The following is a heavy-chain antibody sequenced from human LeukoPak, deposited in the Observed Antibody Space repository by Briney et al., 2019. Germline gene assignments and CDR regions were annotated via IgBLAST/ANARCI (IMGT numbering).Heavy chain of an antibody. V-gene: IGHV3-23*01. J-gene: IGHJ4*02. CDR2: ISGSGGST. CDR3: ASGGNSYGFLGFDY. D-gene: IGHD5-18*01. Sequence: GSLRLSCAASGLTFSSYAMSWVRQAPGKGLEWVSAISGSGGSTYYADSVKGRFTISRDNSKNTLYLQMGSLRAEDMAVYYCASGGNSYGFLGFDYWGQGTLVTVSS. CDR1: GLTFSSYA.